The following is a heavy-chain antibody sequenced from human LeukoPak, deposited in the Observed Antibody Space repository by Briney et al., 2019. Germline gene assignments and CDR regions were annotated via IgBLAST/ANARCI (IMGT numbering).Heavy chain of an antibody. V-gene: IGHV4-30-2*01. CDR1: GGSISSGGYY. D-gene: IGHD5-12*01. CDR2: IYHSGST. CDR3: ARGGGYASPIGY. J-gene: IGHJ4*02. Sequence: SETLSLTCAVSGGSISSGGYYWSWIRQPPGKGLEWIGYIYHSGSTYYNPSLKSRVTISVDTSKNQFSLKLSSVTAADTAVYYCARGGGYASPIGYWGQGALVTVSS.